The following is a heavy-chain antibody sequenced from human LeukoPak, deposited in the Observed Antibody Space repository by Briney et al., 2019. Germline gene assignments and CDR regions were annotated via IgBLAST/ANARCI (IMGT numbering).Heavy chain of an antibody. V-gene: IGHV3-48*03. CDR1: GFTFSSYE. J-gene: IGHJ4*02. Sequence: PGGSLRLSCAASGFTFSSYEMNWVRQAPGKGLEWVSYISSSGSTIYYADSVKGRFTISRDNAKNSLYLRMNSLRAEDTAVYYCARSPAICPPPFDYWGQGTLVTVST. D-gene: IGHD2-2*01. CDR2: ISSSGSTI. CDR3: ARSPAICPPPFDY.